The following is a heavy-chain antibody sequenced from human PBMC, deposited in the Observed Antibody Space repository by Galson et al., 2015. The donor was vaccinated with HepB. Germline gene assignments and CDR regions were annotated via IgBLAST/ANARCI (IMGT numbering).Heavy chain of an antibody. CDR3: ASSRGTVTPYFDY. CDR2: ISSSTTYI. D-gene: IGHD4-17*01. V-gene: IGHV3-21*01. J-gene: IGHJ4*02. CDR1: GFTFSSYS. Sequence: SLRLSCAASGFTFSSYSMNWVRKAPGKGLEWVSSISSSTTYIYYADSVKGRFTISRDNAKNSLYLQMNSLRAEDTAVYYCASSRGTVTPYFDYWGQGTLVTVSS.